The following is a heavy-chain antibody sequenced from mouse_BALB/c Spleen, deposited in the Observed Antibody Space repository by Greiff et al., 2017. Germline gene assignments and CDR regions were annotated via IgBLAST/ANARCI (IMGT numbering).Heavy chain of an antibody. CDR1: GFTFSSYG. D-gene: IGHD2-1*01. CDR2: ISSGGSYT. J-gene: IGHJ3*01. V-gene: IGHV5-6*01. CDR3: ARHLRPDMGGNYVWFAY. Sequence: EVHLVESGGDLVKPGGSLKLSCAASGFTFSSYGMSWVRQTPDKRLEWVATISSGGSYTYYPDSVKGRFTISRDNAKNTLYLQMSSLKSEDTAMYYCARHLRPDMGGNYVWFAYWGQGTLVTVSA.